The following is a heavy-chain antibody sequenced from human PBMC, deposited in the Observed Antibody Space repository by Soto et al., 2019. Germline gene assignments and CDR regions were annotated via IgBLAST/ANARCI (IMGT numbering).Heavy chain of an antibody. CDR3: ARSEEDSDYYYYGMDV. V-gene: IGHV6-1*01. J-gene: IGHJ6*02. Sequence: SQTGSLTCVGSGDTVSSNSVAWNWVRQSPSRGLEWLGRTYYRSRWDSDYAVAVRSRIDINADTSKNQVSLQLNSVTPEDTAVYYCARSEEDSDYYYYGMDVWGQGTTVTVSS. CDR2: TYYRSRWDS. D-gene: IGHD2-15*01. CDR1: GDTVSSNSVA.